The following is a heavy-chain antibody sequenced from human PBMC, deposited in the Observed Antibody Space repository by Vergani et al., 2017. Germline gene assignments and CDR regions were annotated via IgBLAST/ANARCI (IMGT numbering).Heavy chain of an antibody. D-gene: IGHD3-10*01. J-gene: IGHJ4*02. Sequence: QVQLQESGPGLVKPSETLSLTCAVSGYSISSGYYWGWIRQPPGKGLEWIGSIYHSGSTYYNPSLKSRVTISVDTSKNHFSLKLSSVTAADTAVYYCASLVYGSGSYSPIDYWGQGTLVTVSS. CDR2: IYHSGST. CDR3: ASLVYGSGSYSPIDY. CDR1: GYSISSGYY. V-gene: IGHV4-38-2*01.